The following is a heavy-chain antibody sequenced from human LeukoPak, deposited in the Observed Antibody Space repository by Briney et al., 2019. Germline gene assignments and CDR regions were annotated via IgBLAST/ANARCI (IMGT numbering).Heavy chain of an antibody. J-gene: IGHJ5*02. CDR2: INPTGGST. Sequence: EASVKVSCKASGYTFTSYYMHWVRQAPGQGLEWMGLINPTGGSTGYAQKFQGRVTMTRNTSISTAYMELSSLRSEDTAVYYCARDVSSTSSWWFDPWGQGTLVIVSS. D-gene: IGHD2-2*01. CDR1: GYTFTSYY. V-gene: IGHV1-46*01. CDR3: ARDVSSTSSWWFDP.